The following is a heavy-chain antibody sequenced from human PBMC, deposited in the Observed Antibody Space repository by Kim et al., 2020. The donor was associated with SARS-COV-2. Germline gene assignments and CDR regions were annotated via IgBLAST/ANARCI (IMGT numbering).Heavy chain of an antibody. CDR3: ARDCSGGSCYGY. D-gene: IGHD2-15*01. CDR2: NSSSSSYT. J-gene: IGHJ4*02. CDR1: GFTFSDYY. V-gene: IGHV3-11*06. Sequence: GGSLRLSCAASGFTFSDYYMSWIRQAPGKGLEWVSYNSSSSSYTNYADSVKGRFTISRDNAKNSLYLQMNSLRAEDTAVYYCARDCSGGSCYGYWGQRTLVTVSS.